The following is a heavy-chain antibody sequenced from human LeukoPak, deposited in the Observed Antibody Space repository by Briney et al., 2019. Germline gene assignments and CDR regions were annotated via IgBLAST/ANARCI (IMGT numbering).Heavy chain of an antibody. D-gene: IGHD3/OR15-3a*01. Sequence: GGSLRLSCSASGFTVDSNFMSWVRLAPGKGLEWVSIIYAGGSTYYADSVKGRFTISGDNSKNTVYLQMNSLRAEDTAVYYCARGVTLDPLDAFDIWGQGTMVTVSS. J-gene: IGHJ3*02. CDR3: ARGVTLDPLDAFDI. CDR2: IYAGGST. V-gene: IGHV3-66*01. CDR1: GFTVDSNF.